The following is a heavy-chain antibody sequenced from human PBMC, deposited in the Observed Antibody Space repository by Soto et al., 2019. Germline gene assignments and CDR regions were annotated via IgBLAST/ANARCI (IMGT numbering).Heavy chain of an antibody. V-gene: IGHV5-51*01. D-gene: IGHD6-19*01. CDR2: IYPGDSET. CDR3: VKQHPLDSRAWHN. CDR1: GYSFPSFW. J-gene: IGHJ4*02. Sequence: GESLKISCKVSGYSFPSFWIGWVRQMPGKGLEWSGSIYPGDSETRYSPSFQGEVTISADKSITTAYLHWSSLRASDTATYYCVKQHPLDSRAWHNWGQGTLVTVSS.